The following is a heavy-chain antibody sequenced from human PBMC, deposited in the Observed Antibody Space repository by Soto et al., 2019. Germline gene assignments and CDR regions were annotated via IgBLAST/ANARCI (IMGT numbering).Heavy chain of an antibody. J-gene: IGHJ3*02. Sequence: GGSLRLSCAASGFTFSSYSMNWVRQAPGKGLEWVSSISSSSSYIYYADSVKGRFTISRDNATNSLYLQMNSLRAEDTAVYYCARARVDAFDIWGQGTMVTVSS. CDR2: ISSSSSYI. CDR1: GFTFSSYS. V-gene: IGHV3-21*01. CDR3: ARARVDAFDI.